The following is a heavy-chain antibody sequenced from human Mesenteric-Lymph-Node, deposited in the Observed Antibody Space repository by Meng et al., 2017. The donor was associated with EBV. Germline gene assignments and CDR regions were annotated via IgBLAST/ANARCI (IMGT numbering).Heavy chain of an antibody. V-gene: IGHV4-34*01. CDR1: GGSFGGYF. CDR2: INRVGST. D-gene: IGHD3-10*01. J-gene: IGHJ4*02. CDR3: VRCGAVTLVQGGPDH. Sequence: QVQLQRGGPGLLQPSGTLSLTCGVSGGSFGGYFWSWIRQPPGKGLEWIGEINRVGSTNYNPSLKSRLTMSVDTSKNHFSLKLTSVTAADTAVYYCVRCGAVTLVQGGPDHWGQGTLVTVSS.